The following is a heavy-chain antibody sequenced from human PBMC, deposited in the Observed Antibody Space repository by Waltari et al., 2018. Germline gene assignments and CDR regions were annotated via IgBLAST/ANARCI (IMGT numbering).Heavy chain of an antibody. D-gene: IGHD6-19*01. CDR1: GGSFSGYY. J-gene: IGHJ2*01. Sequence: QVQLQQWGAGLLKPSETLSLTCAVYGGSFSGYYWSWIRQPPGKGLEWIGEINHSGSTIYNPSLNSRVTISVDTSKNQFSLKLSSVTAADTAVYYCARRIAVAGTTRSWYFDLWGRGTLVTVSS. CDR3: ARRIAVAGTTRSWYFDL. V-gene: IGHV4-34*01. CDR2: INHSGST.